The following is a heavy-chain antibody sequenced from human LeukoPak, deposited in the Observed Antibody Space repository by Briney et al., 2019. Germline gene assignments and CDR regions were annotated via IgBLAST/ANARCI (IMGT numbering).Heavy chain of an antibody. CDR2: IYHSGSA. J-gene: IGHJ4*02. Sequence: SETLSLTCTVSGGSISSRSYYWGWIRQPPGKGLEWIATIYHSGSAYYNPSLKSRVTISVDTSKNQFSLKLASVTAADTAMYYCARDNVGATGGFDYWGQGTLVTVSS. D-gene: IGHD1-26*01. V-gene: IGHV4-39*07. CDR3: ARDNVGATGGFDY. CDR1: GGSISSRSYY.